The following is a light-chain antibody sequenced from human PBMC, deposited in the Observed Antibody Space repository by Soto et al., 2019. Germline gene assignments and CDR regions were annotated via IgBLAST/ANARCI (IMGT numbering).Light chain of an antibody. CDR2: RAS. V-gene: IGKV3-20*01. CDR3: QQYGSSTLT. Sequence: EIVLTQSPGTLSLSPGERATLSCRASQSVSSSYLAWYQQKPGQAPKVLIYRASSRATGIPDRFSGSGSGTDFTLTISRLEPEDFAVYYCQQYGSSTLTFGGGTKVEIK. CDR1: QSVSSSY. J-gene: IGKJ4*01.